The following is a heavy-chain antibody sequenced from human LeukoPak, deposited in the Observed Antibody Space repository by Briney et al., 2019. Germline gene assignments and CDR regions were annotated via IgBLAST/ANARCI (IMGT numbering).Heavy chain of an antibody. CDR3: ARSWVTGTLYYYYYYMDV. V-gene: IGHV1-69*05. D-gene: IGHD1-20*01. Sequence: VASVMVSCKASGGTFSSYAISWVRQAPGQGLEWMGGIIPIFGTANYAQKFQGRVTITTDESTSTAYMELNSLRSEDTAVYYCARSWVTGTLYYYYYYMDVWGKGTTVTVSS. J-gene: IGHJ6*03. CDR2: IIPIFGTA. CDR1: GGTFSSYA.